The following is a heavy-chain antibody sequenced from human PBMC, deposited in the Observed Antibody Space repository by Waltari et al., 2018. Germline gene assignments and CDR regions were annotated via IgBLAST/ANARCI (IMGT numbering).Heavy chain of an antibody. CDR1: GYSISSGYY. J-gene: IGHJ4*02. V-gene: IGHV4-38-2*01. CDR3: ARHTGGIVGAPPGD. CDR2: IYHSGST. Sequence: QVQLQESGPGLVKPSETLSLTCAVSGYSISSGYYWGWIRQPPGKGLEWIGSIYHSGSTYSTPSLKSRVTISVDTSKNQFSLKLSSVTAADTAGYYCARHTGGIVGAPPGDWGQGTLVTVSS. D-gene: IGHD1-26*01.